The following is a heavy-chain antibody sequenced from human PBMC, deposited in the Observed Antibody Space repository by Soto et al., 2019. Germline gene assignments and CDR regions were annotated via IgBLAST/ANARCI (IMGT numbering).Heavy chain of an antibody. CDR3: AHRRYDSSGYYLIDY. J-gene: IGHJ4*02. Sequence: QITLKESGPTLVKPTQTLTLTCTFSGFSLSTSGVGVGWIRQPPGKALEWLALIYWDDDKRYSPSLKSRLTIXXDXSXXQVVLTMTNMDPVDTATYYCAHRRYDSSGYYLIDYWGQGTLVTVSS. V-gene: IGHV2-5*02. D-gene: IGHD3-22*01. CDR1: GFSLSTSGVG. CDR2: IYWDDDK.